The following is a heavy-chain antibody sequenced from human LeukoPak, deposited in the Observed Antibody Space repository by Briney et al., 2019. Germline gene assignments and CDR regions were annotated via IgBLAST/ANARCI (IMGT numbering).Heavy chain of an antibody. J-gene: IGHJ4*02. CDR2: IYYSGST. V-gene: IGHV4-39*07. Sequence: SETLSLTCTVSGGSISSRSYYWGWIRQPPGKGLEWIGSIYYSGSTYYNPSLKSRVTISVDTSKNQFSLKLSSVTAADTAVYYCAGSVEMATTSFDYWGQGTLVTVSS. CDR1: GGSISSRSYY. D-gene: IGHD5-24*01. CDR3: AGSVEMATTSFDY.